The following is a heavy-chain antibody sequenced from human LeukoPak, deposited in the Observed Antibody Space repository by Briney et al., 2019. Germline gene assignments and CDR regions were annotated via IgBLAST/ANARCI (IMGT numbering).Heavy chain of an antibody. D-gene: IGHD2-15*01. CDR1: GFTFSSYS. CDR3: ARGSSGDYYYYMDV. V-gene: IGHV3-48*04. Sequence: GGSLRLSCAASGFTFSSYSMNWVRQAPGKGLEWVSYIRSSGSTVYYADSVKGRFTISTDNAKNSLYLQMNSLRAEDTAMYYCARGSSGDYYYYMDVWGKGTTVTVSS. CDR2: IRSSGSTV. J-gene: IGHJ6*03.